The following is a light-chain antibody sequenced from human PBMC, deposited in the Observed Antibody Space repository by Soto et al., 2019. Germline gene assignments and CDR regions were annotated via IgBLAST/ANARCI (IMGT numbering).Light chain of an antibody. CDR1: TSNIGAPYD. J-gene: IGLJ3*02. CDR2: DNN. Sequence: QSVLTQPPSVSGAPGQRVSISCTGSTSNIGAPYDVHWYQHLPGTAPKLLIYDNNHRPSGVPDRFSGSKSGTSASLAITGLQAEDEADYYCQSYDSSLSASVFGGGTKLTVL. CDR3: QSYDSSLSASV. V-gene: IGLV1-40*01.